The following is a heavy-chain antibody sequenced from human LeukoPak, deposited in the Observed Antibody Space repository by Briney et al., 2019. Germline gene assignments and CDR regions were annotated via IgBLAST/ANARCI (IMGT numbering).Heavy chain of an antibody. CDR1: GYTFTSYG. D-gene: IGHD4-11*01. CDR3: ARVVDDYRTYGYYYYMDV. V-gene: IGHV1-18*01. CDR2: ISAYNGNT. J-gene: IGHJ6*03. Sequence: GASVKVSCKASGYTFTSYGISWVRQAPGQGLEWMGWISAYNGNTNYAQKFQGRVTITTDESTSTAYMELSSLRSEDTAVYYCARVVDDYRTYGYYYYMDVWGKGTTVTVSS.